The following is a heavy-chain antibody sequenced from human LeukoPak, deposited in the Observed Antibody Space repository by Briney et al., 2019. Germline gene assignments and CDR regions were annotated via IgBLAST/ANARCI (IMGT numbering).Heavy chain of an antibody. J-gene: IGHJ4*02. V-gene: IGHV4-59*01. CDR1: GGSISSYY. CDR2: IYYSGTT. D-gene: IGHD6-13*01. Sequence: PSETLSLTCTVPGGSISSYYWSWIRQPPGKGLEWIGYIYYSGTTNYNPSLKSRVTISVDTSNSQFSLKLSSVTAADTAVYYCARGVYIAAAQYGYWGQGTLVTVSS. CDR3: ARGVYIAAAQYGY.